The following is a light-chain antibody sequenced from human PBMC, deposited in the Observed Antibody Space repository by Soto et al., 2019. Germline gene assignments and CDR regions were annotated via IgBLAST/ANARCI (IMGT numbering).Light chain of an antibody. J-gene: IGLJ1*01. CDR3: SSYTLGSALL. CDR1: SSDVGGYNY. Sequence: QSALNQPASVSGSPGQSITISCTGTSSDVGGYNYVSWYQQHPGKAPKLMIYEVSNRPSGVSNRLSGSKSGNTASLTISGHQAEDDAFYYFSSYTLGSALLFGTGDKLTVL. V-gene: IGLV2-14*01. CDR2: EVS.